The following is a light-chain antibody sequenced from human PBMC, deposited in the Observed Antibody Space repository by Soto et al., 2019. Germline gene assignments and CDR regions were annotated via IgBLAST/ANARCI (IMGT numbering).Light chain of an antibody. Sequence: QSALTQPPSASGSPGQSVTISCTGTSSDVGAYKYVSWYQQYPGKAPKLLIYEVSRRPLGVPDRFSGSKSGNTASLTVSGLQAEDEADYYCTSYAGSNSWVFGGGTKLTVL. J-gene: IGLJ3*02. CDR3: TSYAGSNSWV. V-gene: IGLV2-8*01. CDR2: EVS. CDR1: SSDVGAYKY.